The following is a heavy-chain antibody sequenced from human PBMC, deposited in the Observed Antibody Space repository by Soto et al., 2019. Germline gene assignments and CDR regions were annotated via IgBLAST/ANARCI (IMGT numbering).Heavy chain of an antibody. Sequence: SGFTFSSYWMHWVRQAPGKGLVWVSRIKGDGSETNYADSVKGRFTISRDNAKNTLYLQLNSLRAEDTAVYYCLRGNSGYGNFDYWGQGTRVTVSS. CDR1: GFTFSSYW. CDR2: IKGDGSET. D-gene: IGHD5-12*01. CDR3: LRGNSGYGNFDY. J-gene: IGHJ4*02. V-gene: IGHV3-74*01.